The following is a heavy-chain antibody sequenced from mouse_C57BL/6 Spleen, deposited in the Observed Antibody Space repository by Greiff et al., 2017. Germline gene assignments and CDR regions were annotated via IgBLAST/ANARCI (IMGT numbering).Heavy chain of an antibody. D-gene: IGHD1-1*01. Sequence: EVKLVESGAGLVKPGGSLKLSCAASGFTFSSYAMSWVRQTPEKRLEWVAYISSGGDYIYYADTVKGRFTISRDNARNTLYLQMSSLKSEDTAMYYCTRVLRYYWDYWGQGTTLTVSS. J-gene: IGHJ2*01. V-gene: IGHV5-9-1*02. CDR2: ISSGGDYI. CDR3: TRVLRYYWDY. CDR1: GFTFSSYA.